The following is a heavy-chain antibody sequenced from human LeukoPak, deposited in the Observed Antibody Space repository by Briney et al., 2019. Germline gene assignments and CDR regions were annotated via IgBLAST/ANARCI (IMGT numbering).Heavy chain of an antibody. V-gene: IGHV1-18*01. J-gene: IGHJ4*02. CDR1: GYTFTSYG. CDR3: ARVGAYCSGGSCYLDY. CDR2: ISAYNGNT. D-gene: IGHD2-15*01. Sequence: ASVKVSCKASGYTFTSYGISWVRQAPGQGLEWMRWISAYNGNTNNAQKLQGRVTMTTDTSTSTAYMELRSLRSDDTAVYYCARVGAYCSGGSCYLDYWGQGTLVTVSS.